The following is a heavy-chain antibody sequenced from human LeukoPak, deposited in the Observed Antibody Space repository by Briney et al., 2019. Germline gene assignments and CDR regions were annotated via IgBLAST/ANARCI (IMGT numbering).Heavy chain of an antibody. D-gene: IGHD4-17*01. V-gene: IGHV4-39*02. CDR1: GGSISSTSYF. J-gene: IGHJ3*02. CDR2: IYYRGDT. Sequence: SETLSLTCTVSGGSISSTSYFWGWIRQPPGKGLEWIGSIYYRGDTYYNPSLKSRVTISVDTSKNHFSLKLSSVTAADTAVYYCARYLNYADHTAAFDIWGQGTMVAVSS. CDR3: ARYLNYADHTAAFDI.